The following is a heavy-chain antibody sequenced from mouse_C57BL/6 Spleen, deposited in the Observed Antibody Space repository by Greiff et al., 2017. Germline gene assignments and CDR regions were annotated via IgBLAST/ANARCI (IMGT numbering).Heavy chain of an antibody. J-gene: IGHJ2*01. CDR3: ARNDDGGFDY. D-gene: IGHD2-3*01. CDR1: GFSLTSYG. Sequence: VHLVESGPGLVQPSQSLSITCTVSGFSLTSYGVHWVRQSPGKGLEWLGVIWSGGSTDYNAAFISRLSISKDNSKSQVFFKMNSLQSDDTAIYYCARNDDGGFDYWGQGTTLTVSS. CDR2: IWSGGST. V-gene: IGHV2-2*01.